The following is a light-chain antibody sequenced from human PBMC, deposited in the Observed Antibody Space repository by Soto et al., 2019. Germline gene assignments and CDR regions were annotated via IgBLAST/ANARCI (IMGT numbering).Light chain of an antibody. Sequence: QSALTQPASVSGSPGQSIAISCTGTSNDVGGHNSVSWYQQHPGKAPKLMIYDVSNRPSGVSNRFSGSKSGNTASLTISGLQAEDEADYYCNSYTGSSIYVFGTGTKVTVL. CDR1: SNDVGGHNS. CDR3: NSYTGSSIYV. J-gene: IGLJ1*01. V-gene: IGLV2-14*01. CDR2: DVS.